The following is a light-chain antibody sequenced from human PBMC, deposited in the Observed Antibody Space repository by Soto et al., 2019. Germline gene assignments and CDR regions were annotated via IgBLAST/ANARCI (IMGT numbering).Light chain of an antibody. CDR2: GAS. V-gene: IGKV3-15*01. Sequence: DIVMTQSPATLSVSPGERATLSCRASQSVSSNLAWYQQKPGQAPRLLIYGASTRATGIPARFSGSGSGTEFTLTISSLEPEDAAVYYCQQRSNWPPITFGQGTRLEIK. CDR1: QSVSSN. J-gene: IGKJ5*01. CDR3: QQRSNWPPIT.